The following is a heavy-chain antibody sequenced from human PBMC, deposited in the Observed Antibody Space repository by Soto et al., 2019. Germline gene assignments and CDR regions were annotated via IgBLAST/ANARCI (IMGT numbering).Heavy chain of an antibody. Sequence: EVQLVESGGGLVKPGGSLRLSCAASGFTFSNAWMSWVRQAPGKGLEWVGRIKSKTDGGTTDYAAPVKGRFTISRDDSKNTLYLQMNSLKTEDTAVYYCTAPPSAVAGTDYYYYGMAVWGQGTTVTVSS. CDR1: GFTFSNAW. J-gene: IGHJ6*02. V-gene: IGHV3-15*01. CDR3: TAPPSAVAGTDYYYYGMAV. CDR2: IKSKTDGGTT. D-gene: IGHD6-19*01.